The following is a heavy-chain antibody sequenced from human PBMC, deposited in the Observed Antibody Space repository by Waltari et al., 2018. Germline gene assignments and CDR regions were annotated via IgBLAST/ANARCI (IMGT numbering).Heavy chain of an antibody. Sequence: QVQLVESGGGVVQPGGSLRLSCAASEFTFSSYGMHWVRQAPGKGLEWLAFLRYDGSNKYYVDSVKGRFTISRDNSMNTLYLQMSSLRAEDTAVYYCAKDHSPTAAAGKSLQFDYWGQGALVTVSS. D-gene: IGHD6-13*01. CDR2: LRYDGSNK. CDR1: EFTFSSYG. J-gene: IGHJ4*02. CDR3: AKDHSPTAAAGKSLQFDY. V-gene: IGHV3-30*02.